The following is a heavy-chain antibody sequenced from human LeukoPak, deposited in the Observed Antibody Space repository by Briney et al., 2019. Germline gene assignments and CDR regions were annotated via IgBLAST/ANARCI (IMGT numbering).Heavy chain of an antibody. CDR1: GFTFDDYG. CDR3: ARDLMMEGRYFNYYMDV. CDR2: ISSSSSYI. Sequence: GGSLRLSCAASGFTFDDYGMSWARQAPGKGLEWVSSISSSSSYIYYADSVKGRFTISRDNAKNSLYLQMNSLRAEDTALYYCARDLMMEGRYFNYYMDVWGEGTTVTVSS. J-gene: IGHJ6*03. V-gene: IGHV3-21*04. D-gene: IGHD2-8*01.